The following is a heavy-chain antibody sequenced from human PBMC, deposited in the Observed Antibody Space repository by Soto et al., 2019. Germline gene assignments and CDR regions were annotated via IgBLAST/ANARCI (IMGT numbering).Heavy chain of an antibody. CDR1: GGSISSSNW. CDR3: ARGFRVSPKRATVTTYYYYGMDV. D-gene: IGHD4-17*01. Sequence: SETLSLTCAVSGGSISSSNWWSWVRQPPGKGLEWIGEIYHSGSTNYNPSLKSRVTISVDKSKNQFSLKLSSVTAADTAVYYCARGFRVSPKRATVTTYYYYGMDVWGQGTTVTVSS. CDR2: IYHSGST. J-gene: IGHJ6*02. V-gene: IGHV4-4*02.